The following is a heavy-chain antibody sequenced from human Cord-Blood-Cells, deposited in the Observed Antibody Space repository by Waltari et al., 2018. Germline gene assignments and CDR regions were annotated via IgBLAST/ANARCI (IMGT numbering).Heavy chain of an antibody. CDR3: ARDPKFNDILTGYYDY. CDR2: ISSSSSYI. CDR1: GFTFSSYS. J-gene: IGHJ4*02. Sequence: EVQLVESGGGLVKPGGSLRLSCAASGFTFSSYSMNWVRQAPGKGLEWVSSISSSSSYIYYADSVKGRFTISRDNAKNSLYLQMNSLRAEDTAVYYCARDPKFNDILTGYYDYWGQGTLVTVSS. D-gene: IGHD3-9*01. V-gene: IGHV3-21*01.